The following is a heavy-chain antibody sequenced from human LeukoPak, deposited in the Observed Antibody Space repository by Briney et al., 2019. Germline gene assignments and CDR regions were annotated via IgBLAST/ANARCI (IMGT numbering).Heavy chain of an antibody. D-gene: IGHD2-15*01. J-gene: IGHJ6*02. V-gene: IGHV3-7*01. CDR2: IKQEGSER. Sequence: GGSLRLSCAASGFTFSSYWMSWVRQAPGKGLEWVANIKQEGSERYYVDSVKGRFTISRDNAKNSLYLQMNSLRAEDTAVFYCARDIRTYSNYYYYYGMDVWGQGTTVTVSS. CDR1: GFTFSSYW. CDR3: ARDIRTYSNYYYYYGMDV.